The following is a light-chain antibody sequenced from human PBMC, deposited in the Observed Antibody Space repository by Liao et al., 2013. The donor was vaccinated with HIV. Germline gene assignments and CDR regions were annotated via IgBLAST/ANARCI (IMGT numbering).Light chain of an antibody. V-gene: IGLV3-1*01. CDR3: QVWDSSSDHPGV. CDR2: QDV. CDR1: KLGDKY. Sequence: SYELTQPPSVSVSPGQTASITCSGDKLGDKYACWYQQKPGQSPVLVIYQDVKRPSGIPERFSGSNSGNTATLTISRVEAGDEADYYCQVWDSSSDHPGVFGTGTKVTVL. J-gene: IGLJ1*01.